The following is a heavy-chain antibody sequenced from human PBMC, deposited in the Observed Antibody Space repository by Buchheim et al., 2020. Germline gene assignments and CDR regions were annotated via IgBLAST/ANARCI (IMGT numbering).Heavy chain of an antibody. CDR1: GCSISSSRYY. D-gene: IGHD3-22*01. CDR3: ARLRYDSSGYHLDY. J-gene: IGHJ4*02. CDR2: IYYSGST. V-gene: IGHV4-39*01. Sequence: QLQLQESGPGLVKPSETLSLTFPVLGCSISSSRYYWGWLRQPPGKGLEWIGSIYYSGSTYYNPSLKSRLPISVHTSNNHFSMKLSTVTAADTAVYYCARLRYDSSGYHLDYWGQGTL.